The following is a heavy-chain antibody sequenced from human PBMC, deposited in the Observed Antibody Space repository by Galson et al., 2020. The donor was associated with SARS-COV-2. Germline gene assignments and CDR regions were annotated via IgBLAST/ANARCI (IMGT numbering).Heavy chain of an antibody. V-gene: IGHV4-30-4*01. Sequence: ASETLSLTCTVSAGSISSGDYYWSWIRQPPGKGLEWIGYTYYSGSTHYNPSPKSRVTISVDTSKTQFSLKLSSVTAADTAVYYWARDQTKNAVLTGYYYYSGMDVWGQETTVTVSS. CDR3: ARDQTKNAVLTGYYYYSGMDV. CDR1: AGSISSGDYY. D-gene: IGHD3-9*01. CDR2: TYYSGST. J-gene: IGHJ6*02.